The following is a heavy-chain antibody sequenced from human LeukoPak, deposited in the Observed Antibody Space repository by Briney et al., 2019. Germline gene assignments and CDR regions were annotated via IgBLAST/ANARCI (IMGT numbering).Heavy chain of an antibody. CDR2: ISPRSETI. CDR3: ARIDGPTVFTYYMDL. J-gene: IGHJ6*03. V-gene: IGHV3-48*04. CDR1: GFSFNRRG. D-gene: IGHD3-16*01. Sequence: GGSLRLSCATSGFSFNRRGMNWVRHPPGKGLEWVSYISPRSETIYYAESVKGRFTISRDDSKDSLYLQMHTLRAEDTAVYYCARIDGPTVFTYYMDLWGKGTTVTVAS.